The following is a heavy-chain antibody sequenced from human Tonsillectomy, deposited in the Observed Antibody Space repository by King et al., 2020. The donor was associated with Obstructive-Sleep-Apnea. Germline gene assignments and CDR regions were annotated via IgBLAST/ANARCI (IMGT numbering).Heavy chain of an antibody. V-gene: IGHV4-30-4*01. D-gene: IGHD3-10*01. Sequence: QLQESGPGLVKPSQTLSLTCTVSGGSIRSGDYYWSWIRQPPGKGLEWIGYIYYSGSTYYNPSLKSRVTISVDTSKNQFSLKLSSVTVADTAVYYCARRGWSGELVSGYYGMDVWGQGTTVTVSS. CDR3: ARRGWSGELVSGYYGMDV. CDR2: IYYSGST. J-gene: IGHJ6*02. CDR1: GGSIRSGDYY.